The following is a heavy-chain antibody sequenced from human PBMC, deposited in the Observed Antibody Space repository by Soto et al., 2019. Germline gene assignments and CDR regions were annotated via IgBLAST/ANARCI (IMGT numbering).Heavy chain of an antibody. CDR3: TTDYYSYYYDSSGYYPFDY. CDR1: GFTFSNAW. CDR2: IKSKTDGGTT. D-gene: IGHD3-22*01. J-gene: IGHJ4*02. Sequence: PGGSLRLSCAASGFTFSNAWMSWVRQAPGKGLEWVGRIKSKTDGGTTDYAAPVKGRFTISRDDSKNTLYLQMNSLKTEDTAVYYCTTDYYSYYYDSSGYYPFDYWGQGTLVTVSS. V-gene: IGHV3-15*01.